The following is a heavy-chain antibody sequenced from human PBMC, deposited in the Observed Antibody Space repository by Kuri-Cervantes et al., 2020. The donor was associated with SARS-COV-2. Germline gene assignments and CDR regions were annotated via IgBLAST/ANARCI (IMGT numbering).Heavy chain of an antibody. CDR3: ARGGTYYYDRSGFDWFDP. J-gene: IGHJ5*02. Sequence: SETLSLTCTVSVGPISNYYWSWIRQPPGKGLEWIGYIYHSGSTNHNPSLNSRVTISIDTSKNQFALRLSTVTAADTAVYYCARGGTYYYDRSGFDWFDPWGQGTLVTVSS. V-gene: IGHV4-59*01. CDR1: VGPISNYY. CDR2: IYHSGST. D-gene: IGHD3-22*01.